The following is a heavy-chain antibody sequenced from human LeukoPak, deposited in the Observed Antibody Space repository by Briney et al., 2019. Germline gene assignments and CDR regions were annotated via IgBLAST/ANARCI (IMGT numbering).Heavy chain of an antibody. J-gene: IGHJ3*02. CDR2: IYYSGST. CDR1: GGSISSGGYY. CDR3: ARVIAVAGTGDAFDI. V-gene: IGHV4-31*03. D-gene: IGHD6-19*01. Sequence: SETLSLTCTVSGGSISSGGYYWSWIRQHPGKGLEWIGYIYYSGSTYCNPSLKSRVTISVDTSKNQFSLKLSSVTAADTAVYYCARVIAVAGTGDAFDIWGQGTMVTVSS.